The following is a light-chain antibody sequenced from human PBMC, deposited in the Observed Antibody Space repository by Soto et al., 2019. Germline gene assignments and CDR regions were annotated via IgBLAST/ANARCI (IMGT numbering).Light chain of an antibody. CDR1: QSVGSN. CDR2: GAS. J-gene: IGKJ5*01. CDR3: QQYRDCPPIT. V-gene: IGKV3-15*01. Sequence: EIVMTQSPATLSVAPGERVTLSCRASQSVGSNLAWYQQKPGQAPRLLIYGASTRATGIPARFSGSGSGTEFTLAITSLQSEDVTVYYCQQYRDCPPITFGQGTRLEMK.